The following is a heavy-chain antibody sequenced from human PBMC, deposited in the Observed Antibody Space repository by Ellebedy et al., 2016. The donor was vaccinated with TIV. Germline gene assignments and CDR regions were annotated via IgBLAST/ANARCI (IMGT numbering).Heavy chain of an antibody. Sequence: GGSLRLSCAASGFSFRSYWMSWVRQAPGKGLEWVANIYQDGSDQYYVDSVKGRFTISRDNVNKSLFLKMNSLRVEDTAVYYCARRGSYGDYAVQINSWLDTWGQGTLVTVSS. CDR3: ARRGSYGDYAVQINSWLDT. CDR1: GFSFRSYW. J-gene: IGHJ5*02. D-gene: IGHD4-17*01. V-gene: IGHV3-7*01. CDR2: IYQDGSDQ.